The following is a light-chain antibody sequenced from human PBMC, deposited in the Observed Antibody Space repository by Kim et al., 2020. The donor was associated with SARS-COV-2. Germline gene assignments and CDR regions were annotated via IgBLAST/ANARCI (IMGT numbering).Light chain of an antibody. CDR2: DAT. CDR1: QDISNY. V-gene: IGKV1-33*01. J-gene: IGKJ4*01. Sequence: SEYVGDRVTITCQASQDISNYLNWYQQKPGKATKLLIYDATNLETGVPSRFSGSGSGTDFTFTSSSLQPEDIATYYCQQYDNLLTFGGGTKVDIK. CDR3: QQYDNLLT.